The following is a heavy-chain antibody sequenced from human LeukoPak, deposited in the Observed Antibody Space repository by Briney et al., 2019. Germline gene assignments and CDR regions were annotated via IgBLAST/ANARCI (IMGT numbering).Heavy chain of an antibody. Sequence: GGSLRLSCAASGFTFSSYSMNWVRQAPGKGLEWASSISSSSSYIYYADSVKGRFTISRDNAKNSLYLQMNSLRAEDTAVYYCASSPGGSYHFDYWGQGTLVTVSS. J-gene: IGHJ4*02. CDR3: ASSPGGSYHFDY. CDR2: ISSSSSYI. CDR1: GFTFSSYS. V-gene: IGHV3-21*01. D-gene: IGHD1-26*01.